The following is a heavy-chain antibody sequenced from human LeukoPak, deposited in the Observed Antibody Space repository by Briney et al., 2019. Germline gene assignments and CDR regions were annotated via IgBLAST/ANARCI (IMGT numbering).Heavy chain of an antibody. D-gene: IGHD5-12*01. CDR1: GFTFSSYE. CDR2: ISSSVSTI. J-gene: IGHJ4*02. Sequence: PGGSLRLSCAASGFTFSSYEMNWVRQAPGKGLELISYISSSVSTIYYADSVKGRFTISRDNAKNSLYLQMNSLRAEDTTLYYCARRSAYGFDYWGQGTLVTVSS. CDR3: ARRSAYGFDY. V-gene: IGHV3-48*03.